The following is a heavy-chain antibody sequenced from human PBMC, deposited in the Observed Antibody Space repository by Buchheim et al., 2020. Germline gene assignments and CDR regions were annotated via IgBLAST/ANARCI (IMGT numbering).Heavy chain of an antibody. CDR1: GDSISRDQYS. J-gene: IGHJ4*02. Sequence: QLHLQESGSGLVKPSQTLSLTCTVSGDSISRDQYSWGWIRQPPGKGLEWIGYIYHSGNTYYNSSLRSRVAISVDSSRHQFSLNLTSVTAADTAVYYGARGGWTNGYSWGQGIL. D-gene: IGHD5-24*01. CDR2: IYHSGNT. V-gene: IGHV4-30-2*01. CDR3: ARGGWTNGYS.